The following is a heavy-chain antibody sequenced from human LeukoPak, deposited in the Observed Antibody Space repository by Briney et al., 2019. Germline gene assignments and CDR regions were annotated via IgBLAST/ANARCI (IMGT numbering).Heavy chain of an antibody. Sequence: PGGSLRLSCAASGFTVSSNYMSWVRQAPGKGLEWVSVIYSGGSTYYADSVKGRFTISRDNSKNTLYLQMNSLRAEDTAVYYCARDRPDRHSAYDLDYWGQGTLVTVSS. CDR3: ARDRPDRHSAYDLDY. V-gene: IGHV3-66*01. CDR2: IYSGGST. D-gene: IGHD5-12*01. J-gene: IGHJ4*02. CDR1: GFTVSSNY.